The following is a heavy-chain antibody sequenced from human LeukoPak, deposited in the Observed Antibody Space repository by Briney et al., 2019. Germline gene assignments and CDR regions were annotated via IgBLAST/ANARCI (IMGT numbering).Heavy chain of an antibody. D-gene: IGHD3-16*02. Sequence: GASVKVSCKASGYTFTGYYMHWVRQAPGQGLEWMGWINPNSGGTNYAQKFQGRVTMTRDTSISTAYMELSRLRSDDTAVYYCARDRKFDFLGELSLSFDYWGQGTLVTVSS. CDR2: INPNSGGT. CDR3: ARDRKFDFLGELSLSFDY. J-gene: IGHJ4*02. CDR1: GYTFTGYY. V-gene: IGHV1-2*02.